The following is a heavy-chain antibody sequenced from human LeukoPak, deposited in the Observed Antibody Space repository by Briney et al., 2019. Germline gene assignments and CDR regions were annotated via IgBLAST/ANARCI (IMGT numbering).Heavy chain of an antibody. D-gene: IGHD3-10*01. CDR1: GGSISSSNW. J-gene: IGHJ6*02. V-gene: IGHV4-4*02. Sequence: SETLSLTCAIPGGSISSSNWWSWVRQPPGKGLEWIGEIYHSGSTNYNPSLKSRVTISVDKSKNQFSLKLSSVTAADTAVYYCARDPRLWFGELLVYYYGMDVWGQGTTVTVSS. CDR3: ARDPRLWFGELLVYYYGMDV. CDR2: IYHSGST.